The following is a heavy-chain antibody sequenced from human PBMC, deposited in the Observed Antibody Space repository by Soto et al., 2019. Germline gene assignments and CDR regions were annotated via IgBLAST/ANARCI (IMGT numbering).Heavy chain of an antibody. J-gene: IGHJ6*02. CDR1: GFTFSSYS. CDR2: ISSSSSYI. Sequence: EVQLVESGGGLVKPGGSLRLSCAASGFTFSSYSMNWVRQAPGKGLEWVSSISSSSSYIYYADSVKGRFTISRDNAKNSLYLQMNSLRAEDTAVYYCAREGGFYGGYARGMDVWGQGTTVTVSS. V-gene: IGHV3-21*01. D-gene: IGHD5-12*01. CDR3: AREGGFYGGYARGMDV.